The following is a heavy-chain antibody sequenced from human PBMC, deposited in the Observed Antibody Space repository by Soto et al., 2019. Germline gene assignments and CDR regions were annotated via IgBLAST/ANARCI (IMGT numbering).Heavy chain of an antibody. Sequence: PWGSLRLSCAASGFTFSSYAMHWVRQAPGKGLEWVAVISYDGSNKYYADSVKGRFTISRDNSKNTLYLQMNSLRAEDTAVYYCARGKMDIVVVPAAIRPYYYGMDVWGQGTTVTVSS. D-gene: IGHD2-2*02. CDR2: ISYDGSNK. CDR1: GFTFSSYA. CDR3: ARGKMDIVVVPAAIRPYYYGMDV. V-gene: IGHV3-30-3*01. J-gene: IGHJ6*02.